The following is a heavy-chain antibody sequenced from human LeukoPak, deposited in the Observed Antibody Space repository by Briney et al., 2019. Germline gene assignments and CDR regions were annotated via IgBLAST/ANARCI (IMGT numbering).Heavy chain of an antibody. D-gene: IGHD1-7*01. Sequence: PSETLSLTCTVSGGSISSSSYYWGWIRQPPGKGLEWIGSIYYSGSTYYNPSLKSRVTISVDTSKNQFSLKLSSVTAADTAVYYCARINWNYDYWGQGTLVTVPS. CDR1: GGSISSSSYY. V-gene: IGHV4-39*01. J-gene: IGHJ4*02. CDR2: IYYSGST. CDR3: ARINWNYDY.